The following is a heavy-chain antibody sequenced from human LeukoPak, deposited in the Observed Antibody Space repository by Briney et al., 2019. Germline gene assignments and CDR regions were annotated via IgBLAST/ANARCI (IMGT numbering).Heavy chain of an antibody. J-gene: IGHJ4*02. Sequence: GESLKISFKGSGSRFTSYWIGWVRQMPGKGLEWMGIIYPGDSDTRYSPSFQGQVTISADKSISTAYLQWSSLKASDTVMYYCARQNLWFAESFDYWGQGTLVTVS. CDR1: GSRFTSYW. V-gene: IGHV5-51*01. CDR2: IYPGDSDT. D-gene: IGHD3-10*01. CDR3: ARQNLWFAESFDY.